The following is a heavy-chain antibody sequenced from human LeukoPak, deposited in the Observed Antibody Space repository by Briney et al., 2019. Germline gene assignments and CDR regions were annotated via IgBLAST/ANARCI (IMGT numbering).Heavy chain of an antibody. CDR2: LNPSGGST. CDR3: ARGSSSGAYYFDY. J-gene: IGHJ4*02. CDR1: GYTFSNFY. Sequence: ASVKVSCKASGYTFSNFYMNWVRQAPGQGLEWMGILNPSGGSTRYAQKFQGRVTMTRDTSTSTVYMELSSLRSADTAVYYCARGSSSGAYYFDYWGQGALVTVSS. D-gene: IGHD6-19*01. V-gene: IGHV1-46*01.